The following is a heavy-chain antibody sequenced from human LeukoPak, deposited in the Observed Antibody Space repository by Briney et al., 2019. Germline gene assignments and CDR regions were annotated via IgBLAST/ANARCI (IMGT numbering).Heavy chain of an antibody. Sequence: GGSLRLSCAATGFTFSNFAMHWVRQAPGKGLEWVAVVSYDGSYKYYADSVKGRFTISRDNSKNTLYLQMNSLRAEDTAVYYCARGPWSPPLWFGELLYFDYWGQGTLVTVSS. CDR3: ARGPWSPPLWFGELLYFDY. CDR2: VSYDGSYK. D-gene: IGHD3-10*01. V-gene: IGHV3-30*04. CDR1: GFTFSNFA. J-gene: IGHJ4*02.